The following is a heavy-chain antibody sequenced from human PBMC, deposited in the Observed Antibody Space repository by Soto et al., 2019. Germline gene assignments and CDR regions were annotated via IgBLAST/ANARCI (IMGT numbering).Heavy chain of an antibody. D-gene: IGHD6-19*01. J-gene: IGHJ4*02. V-gene: IGHV1-3*05. CDR1: GYTFTCYA. CDR3: ARAVAVAADFDY. Sequence: QVQLVQSGAEEKKPGASVKVSCKASGYTFTCYAMHWVRQAPGQGLEGMGWINAGNGNTKYSQKFQGRVTITRDTSASTAYMELSSLRSEDTAVYYCARAVAVAADFDYWGQGTLVTVSS. CDR2: INAGNGNT.